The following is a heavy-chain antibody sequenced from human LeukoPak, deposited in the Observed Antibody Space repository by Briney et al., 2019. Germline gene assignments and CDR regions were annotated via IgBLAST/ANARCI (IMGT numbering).Heavy chain of an antibody. V-gene: IGHV1-2*02. CDR2: INPNSGDT. Sequence: ASVKVSCKASGYTFTGYYMHWVRQAPGEGLEWMGWINPNSGDTNYAQKFKDRVTMTRDTSISAAYMELSSLRFDDTAVYYCSRAADVVLVPPSDDWGQGTLVTVSS. CDR1: GYTFTGYY. J-gene: IGHJ4*02. D-gene: IGHD2-8*02. CDR3: SRAADVVLVPPSDD.